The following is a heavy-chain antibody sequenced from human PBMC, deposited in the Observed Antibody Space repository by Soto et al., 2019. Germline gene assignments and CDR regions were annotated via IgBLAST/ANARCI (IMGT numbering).Heavy chain of an antibody. CDR1: GYSFTANS. Sequence: QVHLVQSGAEVKKPGASVKVSCKASGYSFTANSMHWVRQAPGQGLEWMGWINPNNGGTNYARKFQGWVTMTRDTSISTAYMDLTRLKSADTAVDYCAIQRSGVVYWGQGTLVTVSS. V-gene: IGHV1-2*04. D-gene: IGHD2-15*01. CDR2: INPNNGGT. J-gene: IGHJ4*02. CDR3: AIQRSGVVY.